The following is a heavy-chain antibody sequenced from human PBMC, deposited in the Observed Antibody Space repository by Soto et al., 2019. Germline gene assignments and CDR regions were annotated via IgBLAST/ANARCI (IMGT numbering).Heavy chain of an antibody. V-gene: IGHV1-69*12. Sequence: QLVQSGAEVKKPGSSVKVSCKASGGTFSSYAFSWVRQAPGQGLEWMGGITPMFGTPNYAQNFQGRVTSTADESTRTAYMELSSLRSEDTAVYYCAKATVAVIYGGHYYYGSDVWGQGTTVTVSS. J-gene: IGHJ6*02. D-gene: IGHD2-15*01. CDR3: AKATVAVIYGGHYYYGSDV. CDR2: ITPMFGTP. CDR1: GGTFSSYA.